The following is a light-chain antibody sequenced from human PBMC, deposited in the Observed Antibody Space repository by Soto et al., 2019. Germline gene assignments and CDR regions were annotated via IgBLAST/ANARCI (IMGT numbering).Light chain of an antibody. CDR1: SSNIGAGYD. J-gene: IGLJ1*01. Sequence: QSVLTQPPSVSGAPGQRVTISCTGSSSNIGAGYDVHWYQQRPGTGPKLLIFGNINRPSGVPDRFSGSKSGTSASLATTGLQAEDEGDYYCQSYDSSLNTFYVFGTGTKVTVL. CDR3: QSYDSSLNTFYV. V-gene: IGLV1-40*01. CDR2: GNI.